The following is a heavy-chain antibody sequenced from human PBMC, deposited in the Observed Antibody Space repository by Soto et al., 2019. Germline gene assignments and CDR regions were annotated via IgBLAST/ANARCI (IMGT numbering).Heavy chain of an antibody. CDR3: ARSLLRYFDWSLEGG. CDR1: GGTFSSYA. V-gene: IGHV1-69*01. J-gene: IGHJ4*02. CDR2: IIPIFGTA. Sequence: QVQLVQSGAEVKKPGSSVKVSCTASGGTFSSYAISWVRQAPGQGLEWMGGIIPIFGTANYAQKFQGRVTITADESTSTAYMELSSLRSEDTAVYYCARSLLRYFDWSLEGGWGQGTLVTVSS. D-gene: IGHD3-9*01.